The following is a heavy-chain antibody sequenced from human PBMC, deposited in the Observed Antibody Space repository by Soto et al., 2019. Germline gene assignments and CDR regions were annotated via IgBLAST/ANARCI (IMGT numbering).Heavy chain of an antibody. D-gene: IGHD2-15*01. CDR3: ARHDAPQWPVVVQNPHVY. CDR2: IDPSDSYT. J-gene: IGHJ4*02. V-gene: IGHV5-10-1*01. Sequence: PGESLKISCKGSGYSFTSYWISWVRQMPGKGLEWMGRIDPSDSYTNYSPSLQGHVTISADKSISTAYLQWSSLKASDTAMYYCARHDAPQWPVVVQNPHVYLGPGALVTVSS. CDR1: GYSFTSYW.